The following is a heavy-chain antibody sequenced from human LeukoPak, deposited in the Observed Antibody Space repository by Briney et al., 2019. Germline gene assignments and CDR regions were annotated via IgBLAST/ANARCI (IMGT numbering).Heavy chain of an antibody. CDR1: GYPFTKWE. V-gene: IGHV1-8*01. Sequence: RASVTVSCKPSGYPFTKWEINWVRQAAGQGLEWLGWVHPDNGNTYYAQRFRGRVTMSRDTSTTTAYMELSGLRSKDTAVYFCATGPRNDPWGQGTLVTVSS. J-gene: IGHJ5*02. CDR3: ATGPRNDP. CDR2: VHPDNGNT. D-gene: IGHD1-14*01.